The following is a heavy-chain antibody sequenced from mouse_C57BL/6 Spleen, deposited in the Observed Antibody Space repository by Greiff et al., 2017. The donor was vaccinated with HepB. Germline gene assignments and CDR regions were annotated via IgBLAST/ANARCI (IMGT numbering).Heavy chain of an antibody. CDR3: AREEVHYYGSSFFDY. Sequence: QVQLQQPGAELVKPGASVKLSCKASGYTFTSYWMHWVKQRPGQGLEWIGMIHPNSGSTNYNEKFKSKATLTVDKSSSTAYMQLSSLTSEDSAVYYCAREEVHYYGSSFFDYWGQGTTLTVSS. CDR2: IHPNSGST. D-gene: IGHD1-1*01. V-gene: IGHV1-64*01. CDR1: GYTFTSYW. J-gene: IGHJ2*01.